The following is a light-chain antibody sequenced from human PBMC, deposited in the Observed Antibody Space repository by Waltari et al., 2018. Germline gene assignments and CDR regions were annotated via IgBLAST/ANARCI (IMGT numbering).Light chain of an antibody. CDR2: GIF. CDR1: QSVNRA. CDR3: QHYLRLPVT. J-gene: IGKJ1*01. V-gene: IGKV3-20*01. Sequence: EIVFTQSPGTLSLSPGERATLSCKASQSVNRALAWYQQKPGQAPRLLIYGIFDRAAGTPDRFSGSGSGTDFSLTISRLEPEDFAVYYCQHYLRLPVTFGQGTRVEVK.